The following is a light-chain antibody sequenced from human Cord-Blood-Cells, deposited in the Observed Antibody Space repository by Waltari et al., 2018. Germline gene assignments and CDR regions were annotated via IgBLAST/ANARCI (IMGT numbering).Light chain of an antibody. CDR2: NVS. CDR1: SCDVGGYNY. V-gene: IGLV2-14*01. J-gene: IGLJ1*01. Sequence: QSALTQPDPVSGSPGQSITISCTGTSCDVGGYNYVSWYQQPPGKAPKLMNYNVSNRPSGVSNRFSGSKSGNTASLTISGLQAEDEADYYCSSYTSSSTLYVFGTGTKVTVL. CDR3: SSYTSSSTLYV.